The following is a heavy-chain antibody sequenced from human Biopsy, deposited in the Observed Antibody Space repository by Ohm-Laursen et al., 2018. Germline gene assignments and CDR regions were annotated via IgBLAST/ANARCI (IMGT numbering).Heavy chain of an antibody. CDR2: INPSGSTT. D-gene: IGHD6-19*01. CDR1: GYSFTSYY. Sequence: ATVKISRKASGYSFTSYYMHWVRQAPGQGLEWMGMINPSGSTTSYPQIFQGRVTMTRDTSKSTVYMELSSLRSADTAVYFCARNTGWYGDLYYFDYWGQGTLVTVSS. V-gene: IGHV1-46*01. CDR3: ARNTGWYGDLYYFDY. J-gene: IGHJ4*02.